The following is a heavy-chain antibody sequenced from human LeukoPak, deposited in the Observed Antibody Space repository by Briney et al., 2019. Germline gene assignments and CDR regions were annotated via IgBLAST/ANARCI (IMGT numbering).Heavy chain of an antibody. Sequence: GGSLRLSCAASGFTFSSYGMHWVRQAPGKGLEWVAFIRYDGSNKYYADSVKGRFTISRDNSKNTLYLQMNRLRAEDTAVYYCAKAIGVGDDQNDYWGQGALVTVSS. CDR1: GFTFSSYG. J-gene: IGHJ4*02. CDR3: AKAIGVGDDQNDY. V-gene: IGHV3-30*02. CDR2: IRYDGSNK. D-gene: IGHD3-10*01.